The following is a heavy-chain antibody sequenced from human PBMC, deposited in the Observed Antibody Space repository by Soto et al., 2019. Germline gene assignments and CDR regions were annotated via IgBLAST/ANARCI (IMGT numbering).Heavy chain of an antibody. CDR3: AREKRITIFGVVPTPPHSDF. V-gene: IGHV1-18*01. Sequence: ASVKVSCKASGYTFTSYGISWVRQAPGQGLEWMGWISAYNGNTNYAQKLQGRVTMTTDTSTSTAYMELRSLRSDDTAVYYCAREKRITIFGVVPTPPHSDFCGQGTLVTVSS. CDR1: GYTFTSYG. CDR2: ISAYNGNT. J-gene: IGHJ4*02. D-gene: IGHD3-3*01.